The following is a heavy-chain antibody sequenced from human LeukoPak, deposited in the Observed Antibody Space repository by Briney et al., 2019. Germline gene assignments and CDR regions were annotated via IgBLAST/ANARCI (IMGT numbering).Heavy chain of an antibody. CDR2: INPSGGST. V-gene: IGHV1-46*01. CDR1: GYTFTSYY. CDR3: AREPGEYGMDV. J-gene: IGHJ6*04. D-gene: IGHD3-10*01. Sequence: ASVKVSCKASGYTFTSYYMHWVRQAPGQGLEWMGIINPSGGSTSYAQKFQGRVTMTRDTSMSTVYMELSSLRSEDTAVYYCAREPGEYGMDVWGKGTTVTVSS.